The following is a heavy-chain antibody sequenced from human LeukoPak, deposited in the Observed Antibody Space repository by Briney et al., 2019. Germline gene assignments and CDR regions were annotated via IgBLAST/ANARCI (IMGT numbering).Heavy chain of an antibody. D-gene: IGHD3-3*01. CDR2: IYYSGST. Sequence: PSETLSLTCTVSGGSISSSSYYWGWIRQPPGKGLEWIGSIYYSGSTYYNPSLKSRVTISVDTSKNQSSLKLSSVTAADTAVYYCARRLRFLEWLISPALDIWGQGTMVTVSS. CDR1: GGSISSSSYY. J-gene: IGHJ3*02. V-gene: IGHV4-39*01. CDR3: ARRLRFLEWLISPALDI.